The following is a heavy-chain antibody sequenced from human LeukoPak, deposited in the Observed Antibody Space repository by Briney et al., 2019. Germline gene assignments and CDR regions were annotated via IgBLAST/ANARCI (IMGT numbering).Heavy chain of an antibody. J-gene: IGHJ5*02. V-gene: IGHV3-23*01. CDR1: GFTFSRYA. CDR3: AKDRYSSGWKNWFDP. CDR2: ISGSGGST. D-gene: IGHD6-19*01. Sequence: GGSLRLSCAASGFTFSRYAMSWVRQAPGKGLEWVSAISGSGGSTYYADSVKGRFTISRDNSKNTLYLQMNSLRAEDTAVYYCAKDRYSSGWKNWFDPWGQGTLVTVSS.